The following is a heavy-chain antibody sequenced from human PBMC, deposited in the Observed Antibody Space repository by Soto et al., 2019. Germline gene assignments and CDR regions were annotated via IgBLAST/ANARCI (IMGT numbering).Heavy chain of an antibody. CDR3: ARHRYSGYGYYHFGMDV. D-gene: IGHD5-12*01. V-gene: IGHV3-53*01. J-gene: IGHJ6*02. CDR2: IYSGGNT. CDR1: GFTVSSNY. Sequence: PGGSLRLSCAASGFTVSSNYMSWVRQAPGKGLEWVSVIYSGGNTHYAESVKGRFTISRDNSKNMLYLQMNSLRAEDTAVYYCARHRYSGYGYYHFGMDVWGQGTTVTVSS.